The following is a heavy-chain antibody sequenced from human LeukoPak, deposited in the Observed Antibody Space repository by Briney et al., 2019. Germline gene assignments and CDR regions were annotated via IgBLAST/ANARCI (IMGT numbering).Heavy chain of an antibody. CDR2: ISSSGSTI. Sequence: PGGSLRLSCAASGFTFSDYYMSWIRQAPGKGLEWVSYISSSGSTIYYADSVKGRFTISRDNAKNSLYLQMNSLRAEDTAVYYCARVNVAAAGIQYYYGMDVWGQGTTVTVSS. CDR3: ARVNVAAAGIQYYYGMDV. CDR1: GFTFSDYY. D-gene: IGHD6-13*01. V-gene: IGHV3-11*01. J-gene: IGHJ6*02.